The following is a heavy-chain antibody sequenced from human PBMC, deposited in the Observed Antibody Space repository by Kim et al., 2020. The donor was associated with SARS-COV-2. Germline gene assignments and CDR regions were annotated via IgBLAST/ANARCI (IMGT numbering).Heavy chain of an antibody. CDR2: INHSGST. CDR3: ARALLWFGELGYFDY. Sequence: SETLSLTCAVYGGSFSGYYWSWIRQPPGKGLEWIGEINHSGSTNYNPSLKSRVTISVDTSKNQFSLKLSSVTAADPAGYYCARALLWFGELGYFDYWGQG. CDR1: GGSFSGYY. V-gene: IGHV4-34*01. D-gene: IGHD3-10*01. J-gene: IGHJ4*02.